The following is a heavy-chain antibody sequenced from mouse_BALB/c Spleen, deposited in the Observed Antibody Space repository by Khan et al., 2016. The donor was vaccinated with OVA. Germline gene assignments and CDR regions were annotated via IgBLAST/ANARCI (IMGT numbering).Heavy chain of an antibody. V-gene: IGHV3-6*02. J-gene: IGHJ3*01. CDR3: ASKSYGKGAY. D-gene: IGHD2-1*01. CDR1: GYFITSGYY. Sequence: VQLKESGPGLVKPSQSLSLTCSVTGYFITSGYYWSWIRQFPGNRLEWMGYISYDGSNNYNPSLKNRISINRDTYKKQFVRKLNSVTTEATATYYCASKSYGKGAYWGQGTLVTVSA. CDR2: ISYDGSN.